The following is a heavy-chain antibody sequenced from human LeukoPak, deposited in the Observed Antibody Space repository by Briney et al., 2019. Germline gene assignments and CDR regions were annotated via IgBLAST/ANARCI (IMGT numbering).Heavy chain of an antibody. Sequence: PSETLSLTCTVSGGSISSSSYYWGWIRQPPGKGLEWIGSIYYGGSSYYNPSLKSRVTISVDTSNNQFSLKVNSVTAADTAVYYCARDLEYCSTTSCFTWGQGTLVTVSS. V-gene: IGHV4-39*07. CDR3: ARDLEYCSTTSCFT. CDR1: GGSISSSSYY. CDR2: IYYGGSS. D-gene: IGHD2-2*01. J-gene: IGHJ5*02.